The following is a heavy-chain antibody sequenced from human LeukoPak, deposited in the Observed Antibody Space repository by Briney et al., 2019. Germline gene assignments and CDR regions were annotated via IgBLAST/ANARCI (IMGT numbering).Heavy chain of an antibody. Sequence: GGSLRLSCAASGFTFSSYGMHWVRQAPGKGLEWVAVISYDGSNKYYADSVKGRFAISRDNSKNTLYLQMNSLRAEDTAVYYCARGGLSNSFDYWGQGTLVTVSS. CDR2: ISYDGSNK. V-gene: IGHV3-30*03. CDR1: GFTFSSYG. J-gene: IGHJ4*02. CDR3: ARGGLSNSFDY. D-gene: IGHD6-13*01.